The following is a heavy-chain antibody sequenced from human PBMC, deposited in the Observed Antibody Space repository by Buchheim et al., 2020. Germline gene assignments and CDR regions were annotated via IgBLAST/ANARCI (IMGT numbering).Heavy chain of an antibody. CDR2: INSDGSST. J-gene: IGHJ6*02. CDR1: GFTFSSYW. D-gene: IGHD2-2*03. Sequence: EVQLVESGGGLVQPGGSLRLSCAASGFTFSSYWMHWVRQAPGKGLVWVSRINSDGSSTSYADSVKGRFTISRDNATNTLYLPMNSLRAEDTAVYYCARGGMAIVVVPAAIPGRYYGMDVWGQGTT. CDR3: ARGGMAIVVVPAAIPGRYYGMDV. V-gene: IGHV3-74*01.